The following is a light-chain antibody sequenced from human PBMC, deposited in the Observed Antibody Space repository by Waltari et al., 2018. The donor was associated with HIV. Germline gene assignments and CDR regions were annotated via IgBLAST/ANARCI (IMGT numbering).Light chain of an antibody. Sequence: QSVLTQPPSASETPGQMVTISCSESSSNIGSNYLYWYQHLPGTAPKLLIYRNNQRPSGVPDRFSGSKAGTSASLAISGLRSEDEADYYCAAWGDSLTSFVFGTGTKVTVL. CDR3: AAWGDSLTSFV. J-gene: IGLJ1*01. CDR2: RNN. V-gene: IGLV1-47*01. CDR1: SSNIGSNY.